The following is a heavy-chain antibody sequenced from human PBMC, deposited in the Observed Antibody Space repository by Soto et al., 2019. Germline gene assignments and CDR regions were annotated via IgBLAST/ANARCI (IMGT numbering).Heavy chain of an antibody. CDR2: ISGSDDST. J-gene: IGHJ4*02. CDR1: GFTFSSYA. D-gene: IGHD6-6*01. V-gene: IGHV3-23*01. CDR3: AKRSSSSTFDY. Sequence: EVQLLESGGGLVQPGGSLRLSCAASGFTFSSYAMSWFPQAPGKGLEWVSGISGSDDSTYYADSVKGRFTISRDTSKNTLYLQMNSLRAEDTAVYYCAKRSSSSTFDYWGQGTLVTVSS.